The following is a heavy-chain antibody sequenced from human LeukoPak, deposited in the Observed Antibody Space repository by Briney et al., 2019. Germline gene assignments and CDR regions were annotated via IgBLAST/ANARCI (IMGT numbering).Heavy chain of an antibody. V-gene: IGHV3-30*02. J-gene: IGHJ5*02. CDR1: GFPIKSYG. CDR3: VRDATVGAAYSDL. Sequence: GGSLRLSCAASGFPIKSYGMHWVRQAPGKGLEWVAFIRYDGSETYYGDSVKGRFTISRDNSKNTLYLQLHSLRLNDTALYYCVRDATVGAAYSDLWGQGVQVTVSS. D-gene: IGHD2-15*01. CDR2: IRYDGSET.